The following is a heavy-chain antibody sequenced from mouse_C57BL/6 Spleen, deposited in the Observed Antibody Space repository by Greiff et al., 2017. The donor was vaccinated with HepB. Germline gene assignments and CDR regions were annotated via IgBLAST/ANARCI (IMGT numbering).Heavy chain of an antibody. Sequence: QVQLKESGPGLVQPSQSLSITCTVSGFSLTSYGVHWVRQSPGKGLEWLGVIWSGGSTDYNAAFISRLSISKDNSKSQVFFKMNSLQADDTAIYYCARNGPLYGSSPYAMDYWGQGTSVTVSS. D-gene: IGHD1-1*01. CDR2: IWSGGST. CDR1: GFSLTSYG. V-gene: IGHV2-2*01. CDR3: ARNGPLYGSSPYAMDY. J-gene: IGHJ4*01.